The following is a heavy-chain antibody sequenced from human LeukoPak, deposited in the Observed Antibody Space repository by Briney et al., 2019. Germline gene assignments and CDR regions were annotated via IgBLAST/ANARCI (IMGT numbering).Heavy chain of an antibody. D-gene: IGHD6-19*01. V-gene: IGHV3-74*01. CDR3: NRNGYSSGWTFDY. Sequence: TGGSLRLSCAASGFTFSSYWMHWVRQAPGKGLVWVSRINSDGSSTSYADSVKGRFTISRDNSKNTLYLQMNSLRAEDTAVYYCNRNGYSSGWTFDYWGQGTLVTVSS. CDR2: INSDGSST. CDR1: GFTFSSYW. J-gene: IGHJ4*02.